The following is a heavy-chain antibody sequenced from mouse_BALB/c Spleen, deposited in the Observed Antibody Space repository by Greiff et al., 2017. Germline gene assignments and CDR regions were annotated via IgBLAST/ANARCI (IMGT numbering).Heavy chain of an antibody. V-gene: IGHV14-1*02. D-gene: IGHD2-14*01. J-gene: IGHJ3*01. CDR3: ARGLYRGFAY. CDR1: GFNIKDYY. CDR2: IDPENGNT. Sequence: EVKLVESGAELVRPGALVKLSCKASGFNIKDYYMPWVKQRPEQGLEWIGWIDPENGNTIYDPKFQGKASITADTSSNTAYLQLSSLTSEDTAVYYCARGLYRGFAYWGQGTLVTVSA.